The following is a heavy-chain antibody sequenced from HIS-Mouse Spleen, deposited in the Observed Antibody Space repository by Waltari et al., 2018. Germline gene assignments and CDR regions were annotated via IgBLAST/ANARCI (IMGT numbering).Heavy chain of an antibody. Sequence: QVQLQQWGAGLLKPSETLSLTCAVYGGSFSGYYWSWIRQPPGKGLEWIGEINHSGSTNYNPALKGRVTISVDTSKNQFALKLGAVTAADTAVYYCARGLGRDAFDIWGQGTMVTVSS. J-gene: IGHJ3*02. CDR1: GGSFSGYY. CDR2: INHSGST. D-gene: IGHD3-16*01. V-gene: IGHV4-34*01. CDR3: ARGLGRDAFDI.